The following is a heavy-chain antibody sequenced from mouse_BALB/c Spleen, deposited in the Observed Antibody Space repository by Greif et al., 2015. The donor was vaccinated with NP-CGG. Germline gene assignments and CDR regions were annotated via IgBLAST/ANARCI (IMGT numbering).Heavy chain of an antibody. CDR2: INPSTGYT. Sequence: QVQLQQSGAELAKPGASVKMSCKASGYTFTSYWMHWVKQRPGQGLEWIGYINPSTGYTEYNQKFKDKATLTADKSSSTAYMQLSSLTSEDSAVYYCARRLSGFDYWGQGTTLTVSS. V-gene: IGHV1-7*01. CDR1: GYTFTSYW. CDR3: ARRLSGFDY. J-gene: IGHJ2*01.